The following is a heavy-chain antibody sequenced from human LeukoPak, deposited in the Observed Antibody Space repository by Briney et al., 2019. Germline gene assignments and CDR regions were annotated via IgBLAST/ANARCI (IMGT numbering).Heavy chain of an antibody. Sequence: PGGSLRLSCAASGFTFDDYAMHWVRQAPGKGLEWVSLISWDGGSTYYADSVKGRFTISRDNSKNSLYLQMNSLRTEDTALYYCAKDIATSSGFDYWGQGTLVTVSS. J-gene: IGHJ4*02. CDR1: GFTFDDYA. CDR2: ISWDGGST. V-gene: IGHV3-43*02. D-gene: IGHD6-19*01. CDR3: AKDIATSSGFDY.